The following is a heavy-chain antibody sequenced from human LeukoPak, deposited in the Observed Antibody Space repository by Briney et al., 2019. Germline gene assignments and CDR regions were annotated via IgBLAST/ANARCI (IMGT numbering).Heavy chain of an antibody. D-gene: IGHD5-24*01. Sequence: GGSLRLSCVVSGFTFSNTWMNWVRRAPGKGLEWVGRIKTKSEGGTTHYAAHVKGRFTISRDDSKKTIFLQMNSLKIEDTAIYFCAADLDAYNTLDSWGQGALVTVSS. CDR2: IKTKSEGGTT. V-gene: IGHV3-15*01. J-gene: IGHJ4*02. CDR1: GFTFSNTW. CDR3: AADLDAYNTLDS.